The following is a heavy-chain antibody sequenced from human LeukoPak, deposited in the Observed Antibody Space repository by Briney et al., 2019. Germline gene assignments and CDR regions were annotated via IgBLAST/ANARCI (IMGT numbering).Heavy chain of an antibody. CDR3: AKDPRVGSRVATPCH. CDR2: ISGSGGST. V-gene: IGHV3-23*01. Sequence: GGSLRLSCAASGFTFSSYAMSWVRQAPGKGLEWVSAISGSGGSTYYADSVKGRFTISRDNSKSTLFLQMNGLRAEDTAVYYCAKDPRVGSRVATPCHWGQGTLVTVSS. CDR1: GFTFSSYA. J-gene: IGHJ4*02. D-gene: IGHD5-24*01.